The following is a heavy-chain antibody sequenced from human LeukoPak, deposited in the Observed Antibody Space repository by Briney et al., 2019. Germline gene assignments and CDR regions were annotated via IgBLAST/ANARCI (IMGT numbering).Heavy chain of an antibody. V-gene: IGHV3-23*01. CDR3: AKDWELLPYYFDY. D-gene: IGHD1-26*01. CDR1: GFTFSSYA. CDR2: ISGSGGRT. Sequence: GSLRLSCAASGFTFSSYAMSWVRQAPGKGLEWVSAISGSGGRTYYADSVEGRFTISRDNSKNTLYLQMDSLRAEDTAVYYCAKDWELLPYYFDYWGQGTLVTVSS. J-gene: IGHJ4*02.